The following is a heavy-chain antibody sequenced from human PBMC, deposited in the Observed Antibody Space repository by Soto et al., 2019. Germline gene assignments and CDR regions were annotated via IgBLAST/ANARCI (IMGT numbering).Heavy chain of an antibody. CDR3: ARISRYCSSTSCYAGFDY. D-gene: IGHD2-2*01. Sequence: ASVKVSCKASGYTFTSYGISWVRQAPGQGLEWMGWISAYNGNTNYAQKLQGRVTMTTDTSTSTAYMELRSLRSDDTAVYYCARISRYCSSTSCYAGFDYWGQGTQVTVSS. J-gene: IGHJ4*02. CDR1: GYTFTSYG. V-gene: IGHV1-18*01. CDR2: ISAYNGNT.